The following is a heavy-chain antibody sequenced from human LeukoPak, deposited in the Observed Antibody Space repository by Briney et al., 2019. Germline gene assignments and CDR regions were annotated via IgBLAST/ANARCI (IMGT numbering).Heavy chain of an antibody. CDR2: INSGSNVI. CDR3: AKEMVEHGLPYYYYGMDV. CDR1: EFIFSNYN. Sequence: PPGGSLRLSCTSSEFIFSNYNMNWVRQTPGKGLEWISYINSGSNVIYYADSVKGRFTISRDNSKNTLYLQMNSLRAEDTAVYYCAKEMVEHGLPYYYYGMDVWGQGTTVTVSS. J-gene: IGHJ6*02. D-gene: IGHD2-8*01. V-gene: IGHV3-48*01.